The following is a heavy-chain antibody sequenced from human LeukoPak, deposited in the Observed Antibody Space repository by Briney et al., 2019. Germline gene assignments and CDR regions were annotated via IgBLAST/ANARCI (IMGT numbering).Heavy chain of an antibody. CDR2: ITTDT. Sequence: SLRLSCAASGFAFNSYDMTWVRRAPGKGLEWVSLITTDTYYADSVRGRFTISRDNSKNTLYLQMNSLRADDTAVYYCAKAGSGHYYDYWGQGTLVTVSS. CDR1: GFAFNSYD. CDR3: AKAGSGHYYDY. V-gene: IGHV3-23*01. D-gene: IGHD3-22*01. J-gene: IGHJ4*02.